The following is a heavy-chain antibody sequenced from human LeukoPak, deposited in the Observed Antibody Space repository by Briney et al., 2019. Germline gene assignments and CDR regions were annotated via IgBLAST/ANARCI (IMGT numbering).Heavy chain of an antibody. D-gene: IGHD6-13*01. CDR2: ISGSGDST. J-gene: IGHJ4*02. CDR3: AKDRAYSRTYYTGVFDF. V-gene: IGHV3-23*01. Sequence: PGGSLRLSCAASGFTFSSYAISWVRQAPGKGLEWVSAISGSGDSTYYADSVKGRFSISRDNSKNTLYLQMNSLRAEDTAVYYCAKDRAYSRTYYTGVFDFWGQGTLVTVSS. CDR1: GFTFSSYA.